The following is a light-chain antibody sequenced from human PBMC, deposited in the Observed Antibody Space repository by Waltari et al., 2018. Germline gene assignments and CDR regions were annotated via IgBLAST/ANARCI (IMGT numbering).Light chain of an antibody. CDR1: QTVGSSR. Sequence: EIVLTQSPGTASLSQGERVTLSCRASQTVGSSRLAWYQQKPGQAPRLVIYRASRRATGIPDRFSGRGSGTDFSLTISRLEPEDFAVYYCQQHGTLPATFGQGTKVEIK. CDR2: RAS. J-gene: IGKJ1*01. CDR3: QQHGTLPAT. V-gene: IGKV3-20*01.